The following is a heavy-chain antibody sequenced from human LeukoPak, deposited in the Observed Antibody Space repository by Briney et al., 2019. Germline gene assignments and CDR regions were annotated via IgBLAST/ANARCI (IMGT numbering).Heavy chain of an antibody. V-gene: IGHV4-30-2*01. Sequence: KSSETLSLTCAVSGGSISSGGYSWSWIRQPPEKGLEWIGYIYHSGSTYYNPSLESRVAISADMSKNQFSLKLTSVTGADTAVYYCAGERGEEYSSGWYKRNYFDNWGQGIRVTVSS. CDR1: GGSISSGGYS. D-gene: IGHD6-19*01. CDR2: IYHSGST. J-gene: IGHJ4*02. CDR3: AGERGEEYSSGWYKRNYFDN.